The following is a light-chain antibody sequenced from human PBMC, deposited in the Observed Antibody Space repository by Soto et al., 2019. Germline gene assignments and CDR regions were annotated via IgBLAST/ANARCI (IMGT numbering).Light chain of an antibody. CDR1: QSISSW. CDR2: KAS. Sequence: DIQMTQSPSTLSASVGDRVTITCRASQSISSWLAWYQQKPGKDPKLLIYKASSLESGVPSRFSGSGSGTEFTLTISSLQPDDFATYYCQQYPFTFGPGTKVDIK. CDR3: QQYPFT. J-gene: IGKJ3*01. V-gene: IGKV1-5*03.